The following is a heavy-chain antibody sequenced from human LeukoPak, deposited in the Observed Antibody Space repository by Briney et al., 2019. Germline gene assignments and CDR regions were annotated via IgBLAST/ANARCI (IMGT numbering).Heavy chain of an antibody. Sequence: GGSLTLSCAASGFTFSSYAMSWLRQAPGKGLEWVSGISGGGGGTYYADSVKGHFTISRDNSKNTLYLQMNSLRAEDTAVYYCAKDRVFELWFEEASPYYFDYWGQGTLVTVSS. V-gene: IGHV3-23*01. J-gene: IGHJ4*02. CDR3: AKDRVFELWFEEASPYYFDY. CDR2: ISGGGGGT. CDR1: GFTFSSYA. D-gene: IGHD3-10*01.